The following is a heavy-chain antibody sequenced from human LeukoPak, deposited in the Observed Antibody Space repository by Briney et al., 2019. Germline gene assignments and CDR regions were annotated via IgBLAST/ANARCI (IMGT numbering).Heavy chain of an antibody. CDR3: AKTRGPGGNYYFDY. V-gene: IGHV3-23*01. CDR1: GFTFSSYD. J-gene: IGHJ4*02. Sequence: GGSLRLSCAASGFTFSSYDMSWVRQAPGKGLEWVSIISGSGGSTYYADSVKGRFTVSRHKSQNTLYLLMNSLRAADTAVYHCAKTRGPGGNYYFDYWGQGTLVTVSS. CDR2: ISGSGGST. D-gene: IGHD1-7*01.